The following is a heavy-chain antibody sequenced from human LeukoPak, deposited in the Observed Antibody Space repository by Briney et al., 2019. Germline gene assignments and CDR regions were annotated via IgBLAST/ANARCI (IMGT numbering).Heavy chain of an antibody. V-gene: IGHV4-59*01. CDR3: ASHKGF. Sequence: PSETPSLTCTVSGGSISNNYWSWFRQPPGKGLEWIGYIYYSGSTNYNPSLKSRVTISVDTSKSQFSLKLSSVTAADTAVYYCASHKGFWGQGTLVTVSS. CDR1: GGSISNNY. J-gene: IGHJ4*02. CDR2: IYYSGST.